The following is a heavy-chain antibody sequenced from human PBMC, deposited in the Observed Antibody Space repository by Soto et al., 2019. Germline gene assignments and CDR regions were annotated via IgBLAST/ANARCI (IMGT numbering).Heavy chain of an antibody. CDR1: GFTFSDYY. J-gene: IGHJ5*02. D-gene: IGHD4-17*01. CDR2: ISSSSSNT. CDR3: ARYRAVTTIRNGFDP. V-gene: IGHV3-11*05. Sequence: QVQLVESGGGLVKPGGSLRLSCAASGFTFSDYYMSWIRQAPGKGLEWVSYISSSSSNTNYADSVKGRFTISRDNAKNSLYLQMNSLRAEDTAVYYCARYRAVTTIRNGFDPWGQGTLVTVPS.